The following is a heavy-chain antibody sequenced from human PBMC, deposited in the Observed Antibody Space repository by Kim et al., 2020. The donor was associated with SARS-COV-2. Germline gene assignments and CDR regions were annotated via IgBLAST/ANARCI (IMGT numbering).Heavy chain of an antibody. J-gene: IGHJ4*02. D-gene: IGHD4-17*01. Sequence: SVKGRFTISRDNSKNTLYLQMNSLRAEDTAVYYCAKVVHYPTTVVTPLRFRGQGTLVTVSS. CDR3: AKVVHYPTTVVTPLRF. V-gene: IGHV3-23*01.